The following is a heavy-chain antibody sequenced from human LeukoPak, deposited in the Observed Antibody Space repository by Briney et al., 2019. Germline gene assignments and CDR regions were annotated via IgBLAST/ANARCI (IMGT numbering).Heavy chain of an antibody. CDR1: GGSISSYY. J-gene: IGHJ4*02. Sequence: PSETLSLTCTVSGGSISSYYWSWIRQPAGKGLEWIGRIYTSGSTSYNPSLKSRVTMSVDTSKNQFSLKLSSVTAADTAVYYCARGKGVGDWYYFDYWGQGTLVTVSS. V-gene: IGHV4-4*07. CDR3: ARGKGVGDWYYFDY. D-gene: IGHD3/OR15-3a*01. CDR2: IYTSGST.